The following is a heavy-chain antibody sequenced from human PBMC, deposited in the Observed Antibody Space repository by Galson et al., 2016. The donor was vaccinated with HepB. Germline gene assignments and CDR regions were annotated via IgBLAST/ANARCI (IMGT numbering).Heavy chain of an antibody. J-gene: IGHJ4*02. Sequence: LRLSCAASGFPIADFTMHWVRQAPGKGLQWVSLINWDGGGKYYAASVKGRFTISRDNSKNSLYLHMNSLTTEDTAFYYCAKAYNSSGGLDYWGQGTLVTVSS. CDR3: AKAYNSSGGLDY. V-gene: IGHV3-43*01. CDR1: GFPIADFT. CDR2: INWDGGGK. D-gene: IGHD3-22*01.